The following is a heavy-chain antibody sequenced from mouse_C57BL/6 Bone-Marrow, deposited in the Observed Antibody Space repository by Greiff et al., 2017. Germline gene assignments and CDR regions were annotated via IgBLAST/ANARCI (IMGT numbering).Heavy chain of an antibody. J-gene: IGHJ4*01. Sequence: EVQVVESEGGLVQPGRSMKLSCTASGFTFSDYYMAWVRQVPEKGLEWVANINYDGSSTYYLDSLKSRFIISRDNAKNILYLQMSSLKSEDTATYYCARGNSNFYYAMDYWGQGTSVTVSS. D-gene: IGHD2-5*01. CDR3: ARGNSNFYYAMDY. V-gene: IGHV5-16*01. CDR2: INYDGSST. CDR1: GFTFSDYY.